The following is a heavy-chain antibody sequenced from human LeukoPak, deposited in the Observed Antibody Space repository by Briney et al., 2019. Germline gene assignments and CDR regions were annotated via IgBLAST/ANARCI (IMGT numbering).Heavy chain of an antibody. CDR1: GYTFTSYG. Sequence: ASVKVSCKASGYTFTSYGISWVRQAPGQGLDWMGWISAYNGNTNYAQKLQGRVTMTTDTSTSTAYMELRSLRSDDTAVYYCARIDRFGELLRYNCWGQGTLVTVSS. CDR2: ISAYNGNT. D-gene: IGHD3-10*01. CDR3: ARIDRFGELLRYNC. V-gene: IGHV1-18*01. J-gene: IGHJ4*02.